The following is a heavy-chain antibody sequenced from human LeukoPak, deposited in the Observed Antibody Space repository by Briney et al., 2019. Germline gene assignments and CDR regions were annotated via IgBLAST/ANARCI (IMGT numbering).Heavy chain of an antibody. D-gene: IGHD6-25*01. J-gene: IGHJ4*02. CDR3: ARSSGTGTFSY. Sequence: PSETLSLTCTVSGDSISRSTYYWAWIRQPPGKGLEWIGSVYYGRSPYFNPSLESRATISVDTSKNHFSLKMSSVTAADTAVYYCARSSGTGTFSYWGQGALVTVSS. CDR1: GDSISRSTYY. CDR2: VYYGRSP. V-gene: IGHV4-39*02.